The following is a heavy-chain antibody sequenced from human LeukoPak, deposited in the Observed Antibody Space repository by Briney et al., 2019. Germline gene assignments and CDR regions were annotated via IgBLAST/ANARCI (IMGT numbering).Heavy chain of an antibody. V-gene: IGHV3-30*02. J-gene: IGHJ4*02. Sequence: GGSLRLSCAASGFTFSSYGMHWVRQAPGKGLEWVAFIRYDGSNKYYADSVKGRFTISRDNSKNTLYLQMNSLRAEDTAVYYCAKGGFREYQLLVGDYWGQGTLVTVSS. CDR2: IRYDGSNK. D-gene: IGHD2-2*01. CDR1: GFTFSSYG. CDR3: AKGGFREYQLLVGDY.